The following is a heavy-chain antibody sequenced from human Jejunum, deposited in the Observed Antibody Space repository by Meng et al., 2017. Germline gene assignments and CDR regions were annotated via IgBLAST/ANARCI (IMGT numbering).Heavy chain of an antibody. Sequence: QFPLQPSCPDPCNPAQTLSPTSAIRGDCVSGTCAAWNCIRQSPSRGLEWLGRTYYRSKWYNDYAVSVKGRIAINPDTSKNQFFLQLNSVTPEDTAAYYCARDYGTSRPFEYWGQGILVTVSS. CDR2: TYYRSKWYN. D-gene: IGHD1/OR15-1a*01. CDR1: GDCVSGTCAA. J-gene: IGHJ4*02. CDR3: ARDYGTSRPFEY. V-gene: IGHV6-1*01.